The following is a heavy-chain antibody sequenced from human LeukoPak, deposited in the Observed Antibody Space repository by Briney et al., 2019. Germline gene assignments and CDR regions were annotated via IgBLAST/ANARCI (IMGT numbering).Heavy chain of an antibody. CDR3: ARETDIAAAANYFDH. D-gene: IGHD6-13*01. CDR2: LNPDGGGT. CDR1: GYTFITYY. J-gene: IGHJ4*02. V-gene: IGHV1-46*01. Sequence: ASVKVSCKASGYTFITYYIHWVRQAPGQGLEWMGILNPDGGGTTYAQKFQGRVTMTRDTSTNTVYMELRSLTSEDTAAYYCARETDIAAAANYFDHWGQGTLVTVSS.